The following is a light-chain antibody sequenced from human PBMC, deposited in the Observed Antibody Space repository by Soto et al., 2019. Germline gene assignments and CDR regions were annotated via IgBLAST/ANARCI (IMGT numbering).Light chain of an antibody. J-gene: IGKJ5*01. CDR2: AAS. CDR1: QSISGW. V-gene: IGKV1-5*01. CDR3: QQLFDSPIT. Sequence: DIQVTHSPSTLSASVGDRVTITCRASQSISGWLAWYQQKPGKAPKLLIYAASTLESGVPSRFSATVSGTEFSLTITSLQPEDFATYYCQQLFDSPITFGQGTRLEIK.